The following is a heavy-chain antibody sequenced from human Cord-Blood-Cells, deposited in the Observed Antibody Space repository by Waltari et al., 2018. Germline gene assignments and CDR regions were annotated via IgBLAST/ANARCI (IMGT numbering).Heavy chain of an antibody. J-gene: IGHJ4*02. CDR1: GYSLSSGYY. Sequence: QVQLQASGPGLVKPSATLSLTCTVSGYSLSSGYYLGWIRQPPGKGREWIGSSYHSGSTYYNPSRKSRVTISVDTSKNQFSLKLSSVTAADTAVYYCARGPIQLDYWGQGTLVTVSS. CDR2: SYHSGST. D-gene: IGHD6-6*01. V-gene: IGHV4-38-2*02. CDR3: ARGPIQLDY.